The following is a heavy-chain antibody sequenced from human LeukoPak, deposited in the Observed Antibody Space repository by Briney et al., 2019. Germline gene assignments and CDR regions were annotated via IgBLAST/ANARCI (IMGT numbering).Heavy chain of an antibody. Sequence: SETLSLTCAVSGGSISSGGYSWSWIRQPPGKGLGWIGYIYHSGSPYYNPSLKSRVTISVDRSKNQFSLKLSSVTAADTAVYYCARASNYLHYGMDVWGQGTTVTVSS. J-gene: IGHJ6*02. CDR3: ARASNYLHYGMDV. CDR2: IYHSGSP. D-gene: IGHD4-11*01. V-gene: IGHV4-30-2*01. CDR1: GGSISSGGYS.